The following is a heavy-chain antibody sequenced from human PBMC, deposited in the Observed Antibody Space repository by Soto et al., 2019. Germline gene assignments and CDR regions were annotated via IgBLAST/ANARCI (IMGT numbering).Heavy chain of an antibody. V-gene: IGHV3-48*01. CDR2: ISGRTSFI. Sequence: EVQLVESGGGLVQPGGSLRLSCAASGFTFSSYSMNWVRQASGKGLEWVSYISGRTSFIYYTDSVKGRFTISRDNSKNSLHLQMNSLRAEDTAVYYCASDPQPRAKSGICYFDYCCQGTLVTVSS. CDR3: ASDPQPRAKSGICYFDY. J-gene: IGHJ4*02. D-gene: IGHD1-20*01. CDR1: GFTFSSYS.